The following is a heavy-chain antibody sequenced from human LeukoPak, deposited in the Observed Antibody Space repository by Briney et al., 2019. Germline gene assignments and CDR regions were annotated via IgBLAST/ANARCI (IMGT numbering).Heavy chain of an antibody. D-gene: IGHD3-22*01. CDR3: ARVKSYYYDSDVQDVSHI. CDR1: GYTFTSHF. CDR2: INPTGGST. J-gene: IGHJ3*02. V-gene: IGHV1-46*03. Sequence: GASVKVSCKSSGYTFTSHFMHWVRQAPGQGLEWMGIINPTGGSTSYTQKFQGRVTMTRDTSTSTVYMQLSSLRSEDNAGYYCARVKSYYYDSDVQDVSHIWGERTMLPLSS.